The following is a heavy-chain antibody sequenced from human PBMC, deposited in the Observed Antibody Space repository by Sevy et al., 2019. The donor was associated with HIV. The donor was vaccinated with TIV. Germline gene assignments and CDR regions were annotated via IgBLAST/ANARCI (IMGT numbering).Heavy chain of an antibody. Sequence: GGSLRLSCTTSGFTFGDYALSWFRQAPGKGLQWVTFIRGKTYGGTAEYAAAVKGRFTISRDDSISIAYLQMNSLKTDDTAVYYCTGGPSGNYLVSFDYWGQGTLVTVSS. CDR3: TGGPSGNYLVSFDY. J-gene: IGHJ4*02. CDR1: GFTFGDYA. V-gene: IGHV3-49*03. CDR2: IRGKTYGGTA. D-gene: IGHD1-26*01.